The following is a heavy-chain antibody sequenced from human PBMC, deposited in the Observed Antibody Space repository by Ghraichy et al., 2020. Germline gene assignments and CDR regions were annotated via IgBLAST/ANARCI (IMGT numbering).Heavy chain of an antibody. V-gene: IGHV4-59*01. D-gene: IGHD3-3*01. CDR3: ATGTIFVPQLFDY. Sequence: SETLSLTCTVSGGSISSYYWSWIRQPPGKGLEWIGYIYYSGSTNYNPSLKSRVTISVDTSKNQFSLKLSSVTAADTAVYYCATGTIFVPQLFDYWGQGTLVTVSS. CDR2: IYYSGST. CDR1: GGSISSYY. J-gene: IGHJ4*02.